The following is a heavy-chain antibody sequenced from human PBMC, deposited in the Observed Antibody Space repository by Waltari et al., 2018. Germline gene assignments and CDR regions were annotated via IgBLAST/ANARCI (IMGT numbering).Heavy chain of an antibody. CDR1: GGTFSSSA. CDR3: AREGGSSWTGLYYYYGMDV. CDR2: IIPIFGTA. J-gene: IGHJ6*02. Sequence: QVQLVQSGAEVKKPGSSVKVSCKASGGTFSSSAITWVRPPPGPGLEWMGGIIPIFGTANDAQKFQGRVTITADESTSTAYMELSSLRSEDTAVYYCAREGGSSWTGLYYYYGMDVWGQGTTVTVSS. D-gene: IGHD6-13*01. V-gene: IGHV1-69*13.